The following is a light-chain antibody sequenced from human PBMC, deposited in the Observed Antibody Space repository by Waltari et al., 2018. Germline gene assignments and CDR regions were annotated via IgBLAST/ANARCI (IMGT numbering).Light chain of an antibody. V-gene: IGKV3-20*01. CDR2: GAS. Sequence: EIVLTQSPGPLSLSPGERGTLSCRASQSVSRFLAWYQPKPGQAPRRLIYGASTRATGIPDRFSGSGSGTDFSLTISRLEPEDFAVYYCQKYDRLPATFGQGTKVEIK. CDR3: QKYDRLPAT. J-gene: IGKJ1*01. CDR1: QSVSRF.